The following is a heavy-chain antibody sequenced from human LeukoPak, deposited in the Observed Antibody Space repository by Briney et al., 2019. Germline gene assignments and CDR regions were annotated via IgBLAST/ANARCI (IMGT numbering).Heavy chain of an antibody. CDR1: GFTFNVAW. CDR2: IKRATDGGTT. CDR3: VAHQLGDYRGT. D-gene: IGHD3-10*01. Sequence: GGSPRLSCAASGFTFNVAWMTWFRQAPGKGLEWVGFIKRATDGGTTYYAAPVKGRFTISRDDSKDTVYLQMDSLKTENTAVYYCVAHQLGDYRGTWGQGTLVTVSS. V-gene: IGHV3-15*01. J-gene: IGHJ4*02.